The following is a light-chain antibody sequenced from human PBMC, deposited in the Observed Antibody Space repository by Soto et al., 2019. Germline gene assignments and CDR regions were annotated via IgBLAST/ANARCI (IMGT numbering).Light chain of an antibody. CDR2: EVN. V-gene: IGLV2-8*01. CDR1: SSDVGGYNF. CDR3: NSYAGSNNFVV. J-gene: IGLJ2*01. Sequence: QSVLTQPPSASGSPGQSVTISCTGTSSDVGGYNFVSWFQQNPGKAPKLMIYEVNKRPSGVPDRFSGSKSGNTASLTVSGLQAEDEADYYCNSYAGSNNFVVFGGGTKSPS.